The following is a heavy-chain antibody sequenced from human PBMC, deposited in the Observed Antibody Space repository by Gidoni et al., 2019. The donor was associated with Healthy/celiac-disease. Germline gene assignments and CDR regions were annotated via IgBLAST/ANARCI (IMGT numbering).Heavy chain of an antibody. D-gene: IGHD4-17*01. V-gene: IGHV4-34*01. J-gene: IGHJ4*02. CDR1: GGSFSGSY. Sequence: QVHLQQLGAGLLKPSEHVSLSSAVYGGSFSGSYWSWIRQPLGKGLEWIGEVNHSESTNYNPSLKSRVTISVDTSKSQFSLKLGSVTAADTAVYYCARGRDYVGGNVYFNYWGQGTLVTVSS. CDR3: ARGRDYVGGNVYFNY. CDR2: VNHSEST.